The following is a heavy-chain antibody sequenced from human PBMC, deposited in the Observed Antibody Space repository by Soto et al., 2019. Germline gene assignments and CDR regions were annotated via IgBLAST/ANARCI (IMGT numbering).Heavy chain of an antibody. V-gene: IGHV4-4*07. J-gene: IGHJ3*02. CDR1: GGSINSDY. CDR3: ARLHLPALQGAFDI. Sequence: SETLSLTCSVSGGSINSDYWTWIRQSAGKGLEWIGRISTSGRTTYNPSLKSRVTMSIDTSRNQFSLTLISVTAADTALYYCARLHLPALQGAFDIWGQGTMVTVSS. CDR2: ISTSGRT. D-gene: IGHD2-2*01.